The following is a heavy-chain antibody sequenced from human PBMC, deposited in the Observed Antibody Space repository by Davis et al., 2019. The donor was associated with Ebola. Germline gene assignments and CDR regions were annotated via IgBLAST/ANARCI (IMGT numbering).Heavy chain of an antibody. CDR3: VKDRFTVVVVHGGFDY. J-gene: IGHJ4*02. Sequence: AGSLSLSCAASGLTASGTDMNWVRYATAKGQERVAIIYSGGSTHYADSVKGRFTISRDNAKNSLYLQMNSLRDEDTAVYYCVKDRFTVVVVHGGFDYWGQGTLVTVSS. CDR1: GLTASGTD. D-gene: IGHD2-15*01. V-gene: IGHV3-53*01. CDR2: IYSGGST.